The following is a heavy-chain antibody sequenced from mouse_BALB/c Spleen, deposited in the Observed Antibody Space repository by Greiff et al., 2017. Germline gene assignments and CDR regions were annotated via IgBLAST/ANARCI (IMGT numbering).Heavy chain of an antibody. CDR2: IDPANGNT. CDR1: GFNIKDTY. CDR3: ARVDYYGSSYAMDY. Sequence: VQLKESGAELVKPGASVKLSCTASGFNIKDTYMHWVKQRPEQGLEWIGRIDPANGNTKYDPKFQGKATITADTSSNTAYLQLSSLTSEDTAVYYCARVDYYGSSYAMDYWGQGTSVTVSS. V-gene: IGHV14-3*02. D-gene: IGHD1-1*01. J-gene: IGHJ4*01.